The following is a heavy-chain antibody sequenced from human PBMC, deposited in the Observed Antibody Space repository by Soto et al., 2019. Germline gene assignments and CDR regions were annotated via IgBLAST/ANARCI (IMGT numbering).Heavy chain of an antibody. J-gene: IGHJ3*02. CDR1: GFTFSSYA. CDR2: ISSNGGST. D-gene: IGHD3-10*01. CDR3: VNGRQQNRGDAFDI. Sequence: GESLKISCSASGFTFSSYAMHWVRQAPGKGLEYVSAISSNGGSTYYADSVKGRFTISRDNSKNTLYLQMSSLRAEDTAVYYCVNGRQQNRGDAFDIWGQGTMVTVSS. V-gene: IGHV3-64D*06.